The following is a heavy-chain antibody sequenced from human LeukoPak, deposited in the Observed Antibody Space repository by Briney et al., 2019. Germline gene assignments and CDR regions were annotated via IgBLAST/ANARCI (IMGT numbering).Heavy chain of an antibody. CDR2: IYPGDSDT. D-gene: IGHD2-15*01. V-gene: IGHV5-51*01. CDR1: GYSFTSYW. CDR3: ATLGYCSGGSCYSGSY. J-gene: IGHJ4*02. Sequence: GGSLKISCKGSGYSFTSYWIGWVRQMPGKGLEWMGIIYPGDSDTRYSPSFQGQVTISADKSISTAYLQWSSLKASDTAMYYCATLGYCSGGSCYSGSYWGQGTLVTVSS.